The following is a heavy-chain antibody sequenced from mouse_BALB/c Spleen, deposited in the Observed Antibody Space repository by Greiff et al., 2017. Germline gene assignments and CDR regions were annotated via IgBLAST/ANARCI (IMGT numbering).Heavy chain of an antibody. J-gene: IGHJ4*01. D-gene: IGHD3-2*01. Sequence: VQLQQSGAELARPGASVKMSCKASGYTFTSYTMHWVKQRPGQGLEWIGYINPSSGYTNYNQKFKDKATLTADKSSSTAYMQLSSLTSEDSAVYYCARVTARGGAMDYWGQGTSVTVAA. CDR1: GYTFTSYT. CDR2: INPSSGYT. CDR3: ARVTARGGAMDY. V-gene: IGHV1-4*01.